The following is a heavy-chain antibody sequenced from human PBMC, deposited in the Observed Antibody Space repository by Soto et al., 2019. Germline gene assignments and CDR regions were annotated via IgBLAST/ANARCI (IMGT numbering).Heavy chain of an antibody. Sequence: SETLSLTCVVSGGSLSDYFWSWIRQPPGMALEWIGEINHLGSINYNPSLKSRVTMSVDTSKNQFSLTLTSVTAADTAVYYCARDSKVAAAGVDYWGQGTLVTVSS. D-gene: IGHD6-13*01. CDR3: ARDSKVAAAGVDY. CDR1: GGSLSDYF. V-gene: IGHV4-34*01. J-gene: IGHJ4*02. CDR2: INHLGSI.